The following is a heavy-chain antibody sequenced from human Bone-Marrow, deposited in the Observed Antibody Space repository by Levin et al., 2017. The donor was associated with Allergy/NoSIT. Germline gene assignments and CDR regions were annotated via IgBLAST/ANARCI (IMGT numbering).Heavy chain of an antibody. CDR1: GFTFSSYA. V-gene: IGHV3-30-3*01. CDR3: ARDRSYGQPRQMYYGMDV. D-gene: IGHD2-2*01. Sequence: QAGGSLRLSCEASGFTFSSYALHWVRQAPGKGLEWLAVISYDGTNKYNVDSVKGRFTVSRDNSKNTLYLQMNSLRHEDTAIYYCARDRSYGQPRQMYYGMDVWGPGTTVTVSS. J-gene: IGHJ6*02. CDR2: ISYDGTNK.